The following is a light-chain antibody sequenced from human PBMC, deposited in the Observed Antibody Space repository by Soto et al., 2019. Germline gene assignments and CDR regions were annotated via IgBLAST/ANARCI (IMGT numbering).Light chain of an antibody. CDR1: QSVSSSY. V-gene: IGKV3-20*01. J-gene: IGKJ4*01. CDR3: QEYGGSPPKLS. CDR2: GAS. Sequence: EVVLTQSPGTLSLPPGERATLSCRASQSVSSSYLAWYQQKPGQAPRLLIYGASSRATGIPDRFSGSGSETVFTLTISRLEPEDSAVYYCQEYGGSPPKLSFGGGTKVVIK.